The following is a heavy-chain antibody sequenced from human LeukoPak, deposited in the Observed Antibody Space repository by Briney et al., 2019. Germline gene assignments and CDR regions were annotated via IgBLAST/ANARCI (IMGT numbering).Heavy chain of an antibody. CDR1: GGTFISYA. J-gene: IGHJ4*02. D-gene: IGHD6-13*01. Sequence: GASVKVSCKASGGTFISYAISWVRQAPGQGLEGMGGIIPIFGTANYAQKFQGRVTITADESTSTAYMELSSLRSEDTAVYYCARGEDSSWYNNYWGQGTLVTVSS. V-gene: IGHV1-69*13. CDR2: IIPIFGTA. CDR3: ARGEDSSWYNNY.